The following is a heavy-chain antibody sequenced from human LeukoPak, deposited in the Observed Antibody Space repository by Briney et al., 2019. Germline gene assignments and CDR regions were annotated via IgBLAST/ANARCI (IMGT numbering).Heavy chain of an antibody. J-gene: IGHJ4*02. CDR2: ISSSSSTI. CDR1: GFTFSSYS. V-gene: IGHV3-48*01. Sequence: GGSLRLSCAASGFTFSSYSMNWVRQAPGKGLEWVSYISSSSSTIYYADSVKGRFTVSRDNSKNTLYLQMNSLRAEDTAMYYCARGLGYCTSTTCLLPFDYWGQGTLVTVSS. D-gene: IGHD2-2*01. CDR3: ARGLGYCTSTTCLLPFDY.